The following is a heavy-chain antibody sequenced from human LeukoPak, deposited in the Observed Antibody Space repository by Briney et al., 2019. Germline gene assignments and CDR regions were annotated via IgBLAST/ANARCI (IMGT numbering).Heavy chain of an antibody. J-gene: IGHJ4*02. CDR2: INHSGST. V-gene: IGHV4-34*01. CDR3: ASRSGYSYGYNY. D-gene: IGHD5-18*01. Sequence: SETLSLTCAVYGGSFSGYYWSWIRQPPGKGLEWIGKINHSGSTNYNPSLKSRVTISVDTSKNQFSLKLSSVTAADTAVYYCASRSGYSYGYNYWGQGTLVTVSS. CDR1: GGSFSGYY.